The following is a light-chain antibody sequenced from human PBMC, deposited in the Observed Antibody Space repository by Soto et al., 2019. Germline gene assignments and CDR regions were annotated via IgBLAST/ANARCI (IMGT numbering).Light chain of an antibody. J-gene: IGKJ1*01. CDR1: QSLSRGS. CDR3: QKYGSSPRK. CDR2: GAS. V-gene: IGKV3-20*01. Sequence: EIVLTQSPGTLSFSPGYIATLSFSSSQSLSRGSLAWYQQKPGRAPRLLIYGASSRATGIPDRFSGSGSGTDFTLTISRLEPEDFAVYYCQKYGSSPRKFGQGTKVDIK.